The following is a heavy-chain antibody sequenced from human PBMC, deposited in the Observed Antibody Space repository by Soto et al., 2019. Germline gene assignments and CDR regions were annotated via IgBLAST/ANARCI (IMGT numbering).Heavy chain of an antibody. J-gene: IGHJ4*02. V-gene: IGHV1-69*08. Sequence: ASVKVSCKTSGGTFSNDIITWVRQAPGQGLEWMGRIIPLLDTTKYSQKFQGRVTITRDTSASTAYMELSSLRSEDTAVYYCARDLGGWPDYWGQGTLVTSPQ. D-gene: IGHD2-15*01. CDR2: IIPLLDTT. CDR3: ARDLGGWPDY. CDR1: GGTFSNDI.